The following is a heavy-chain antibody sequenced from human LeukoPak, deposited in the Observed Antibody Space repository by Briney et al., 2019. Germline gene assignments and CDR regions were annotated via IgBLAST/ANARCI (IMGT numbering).Heavy chain of an antibody. D-gene: IGHD6-13*01. CDR2: IRSKANSYAT. J-gene: IGHJ4*02. CDR3: TTRGSGYSSSLDY. V-gene: IGHV3-73*01. CDR1: GFTFSGSA. Sequence: AGGSLRLSCAASGFTFSGSAMHWVCQASGKGLEWVGRIRSKANSYATAYAASVKGRFTISRDDSKNTAYLQMNSLKTEDTAVYYCTTRGSGYSSSLDYWGQGTLVTVSS.